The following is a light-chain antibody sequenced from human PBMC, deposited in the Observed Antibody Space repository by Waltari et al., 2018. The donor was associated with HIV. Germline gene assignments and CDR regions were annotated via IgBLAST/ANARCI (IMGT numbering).Light chain of an antibody. Sequence: QSVLTQPPSVSAAPGQKVIISSSGSTSNIQINYVSWYQQLPGTAPKLLIYDNDKRPSDIPGRFSASKSDTSATLVIAGLQTGDEADYYCGTWDSSLTIAVFGGGTKLTVL. CDR3: GTWDSSLTIAV. CDR2: DND. J-gene: IGLJ3*02. CDR1: TSNIQINY. V-gene: IGLV1-51*01.